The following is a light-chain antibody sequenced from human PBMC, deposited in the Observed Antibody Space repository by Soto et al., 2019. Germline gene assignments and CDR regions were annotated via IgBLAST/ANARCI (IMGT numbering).Light chain of an antibody. CDR2: DVT. J-gene: IGLJ1*01. CDR3: CSYAGSYTYV. V-gene: IGLV2-11*01. Sequence: QSALTQPRSVSGSPGQSVTISCTGTASDVGHYDFVSWYQQHPGKAPQLMIYDVTKRPSGVPDRFSGSKSDNTASLTISGLQAEDEADYYCCSYAGSYTYVFGTGTKLTVL. CDR1: ASDVGHYDF.